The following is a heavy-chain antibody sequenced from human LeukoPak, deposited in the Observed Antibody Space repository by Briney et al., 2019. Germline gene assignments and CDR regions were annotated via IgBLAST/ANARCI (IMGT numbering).Heavy chain of an antibody. D-gene: IGHD6-19*01. CDR3: AKDGGYSSGWSDWYFDL. V-gene: IGHV3-30*02. CDR2: IRYDGSNK. Sequence: GGSLRLSCAASGFTFSSYGMHWVRQAPGKGLEWVAFIRYDGSNKYYADSVKGRFTISRDNSKNTLYLQMNSLRAEDTAVYYCAKDGGYSSGWSDWYFDLWGRGTLVTVSS. J-gene: IGHJ2*01. CDR1: GFTFSSYG.